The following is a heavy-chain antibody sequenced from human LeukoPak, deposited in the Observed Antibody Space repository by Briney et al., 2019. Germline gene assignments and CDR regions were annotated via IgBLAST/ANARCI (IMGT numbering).Heavy chain of an antibody. Sequence: PGGSLSLSCAASGFTFSSYAMSWARQAPGKGLEWVSAISGSGGSTYYADSVKGRFTISRDNSKNTLYLQMNSLRAEDTAVYYCAKMGGRLLSAFDIWGQGTMVTVSS. D-gene: IGHD3-10*01. V-gene: IGHV3-23*01. CDR1: GFTFSSYA. CDR3: AKMGGRLLSAFDI. J-gene: IGHJ3*02. CDR2: ISGSGGST.